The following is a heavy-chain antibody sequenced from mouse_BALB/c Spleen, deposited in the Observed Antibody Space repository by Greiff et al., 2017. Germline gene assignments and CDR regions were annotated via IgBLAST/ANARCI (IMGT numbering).Heavy chain of an antibody. V-gene: IGHV1-18*01. CDR1: GYTFTDYN. Sequence: EVQLQQSGPELVKPGASVKIPCKASGYTFTDYNMDWVKQSHGKSLEWIGDINPNNGGTIYNQKFKGKATLTVDKSSSTAYMELRSLTSEDTAVYYCARCPYGNYAMDYWGQGTSVTVSS. CDR2: INPNNGGT. D-gene: IGHD2-1*01. CDR3: ARCPYGNYAMDY. J-gene: IGHJ4*01.